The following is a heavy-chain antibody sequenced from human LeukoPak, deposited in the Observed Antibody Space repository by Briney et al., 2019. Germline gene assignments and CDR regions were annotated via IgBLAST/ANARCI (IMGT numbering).Heavy chain of an antibody. D-gene: IGHD1-26*01. CDR2: INAGNGNT. V-gene: IGHV1-3*01. CDR3: ARERSQWELWLM. CDR1: GYTFTRCA. J-gene: IGHJ4*02. Sequence: ASVKVSCKTSGYTFTRCAMHWVRQAPGQRLEWMGWINAGNGNTKYSQKFQGRVTITRDTSASTAYMELSSLRSEDTAVYYCARERSQWELWLMWGQGTLVTVSS.